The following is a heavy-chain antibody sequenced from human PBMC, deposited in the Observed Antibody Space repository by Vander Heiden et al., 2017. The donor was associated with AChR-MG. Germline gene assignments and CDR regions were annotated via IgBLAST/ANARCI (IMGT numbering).Heavy chain of an antibody. Sequence: QVQLVESGGGVVQPGRSLRLSCAASGFTLRNFGMHWVRQAPGKGLEWVAVISYDESDKYYADSVKGRFTISRDNSKNTLYLQMNSLRVEDTAVYYCAKDRKWLDYYFDYWGQGTLVTVSS. D-gene: IGHD6-19*01. J-gene: IGHJ4*02. V-gene: IGHV3-30*18. CDR1: GFTLRNFG. CDR2: ISYDESDK. CDR3: AKDRKWLDYYFDY.